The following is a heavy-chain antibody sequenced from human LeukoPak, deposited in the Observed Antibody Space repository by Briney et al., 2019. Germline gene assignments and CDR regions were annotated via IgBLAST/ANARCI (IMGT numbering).Heavy chain of an antibody. CDR1: GFTFSSYG. D-gene: IGHD3-22*01. J-gene: IGHJ3*02. CDR3: ARGDSSGPGDAFDI. Sequence: GGSLRLSCAASGFTFSSYGMHWVRQAPGKGLEWVAFIRYDGSNKYYADSVKGRFTISRDNAKNSLYLQMNSLRAEDTAVYYCARGDSSGPGDAFDIWGQGTMVTVSS. CDR2: IRYDGSNK. V-gene: IGHV3-30*02.